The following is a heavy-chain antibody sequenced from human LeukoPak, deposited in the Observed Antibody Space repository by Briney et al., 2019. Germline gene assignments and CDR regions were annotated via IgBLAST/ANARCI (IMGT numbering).Heavy chain of an antibody. CDR1: GYTFTGYY. CDR3: ARGSKPVYNLLTGKRYFHY. CDR2: INPNRGGT. V-gene: IGHV1-2*02. Sequence: EASVKVSCKASGYTFTGYYMHWVRQAPGQGREWMGWINPNRGGTNYAQKFQGRVTMTRDTSISTAYLELSSLRSGDTAVYYCARGSKPVYNLLTGKRYFHYWGQGTLLTVSS. D-gene: IGHD3-9*01. J-gene: IGHJ4*02.